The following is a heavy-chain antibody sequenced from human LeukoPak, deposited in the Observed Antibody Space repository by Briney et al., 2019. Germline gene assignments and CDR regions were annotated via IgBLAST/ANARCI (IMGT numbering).Heavy chain of an antibody. CDR3: ARGDSSSWSLFDY. V-gene: IGHV4-39*01. Sequence: SETLSLTCTVSGGSISSGYHYWGWIRQPPGQGLEWIGSIYESGRTHYNPSLRSRITISVDTSKNQFSLELSSVTAADTAVYYCARGDSSSWSLFDYWGQGTLVTVSS. J-gene: IGHJ4*02. CDR2: IYESGRT. CDR1: GGSISSGYHY. D-gene: IGHD6-13*01.